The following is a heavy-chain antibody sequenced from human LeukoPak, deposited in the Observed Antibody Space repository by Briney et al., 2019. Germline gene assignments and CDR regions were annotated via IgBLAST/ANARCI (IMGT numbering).Heavy chain of an antibody. CDR3: ARDAATIGTYWYFDL. CDR2: ISNSDSTI. CDR1: GFSFSSYS. V-gene: IGHV3-48*02. Sequence: GGSPRLSCAASGFSFSSYSMNWVRQAPGKGLEWVSYISNSDSTIYYADSVKGRFTISRDNAKFSLFLQTNTLRDEDTAVYYCARDAATIGTYWYFDLWGRGTLVTVSS. D-gene: IGHD1-1*01. J-gene: IGHJ2*01.